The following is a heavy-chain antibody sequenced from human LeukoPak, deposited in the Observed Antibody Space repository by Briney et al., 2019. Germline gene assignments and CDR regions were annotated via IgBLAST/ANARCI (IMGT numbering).Heavy chain of an antibody. V-gene: IGHV3-7*03. J-gene: IGHJ4*02. CDR3: ARDRDGKDY. Sequence: GGAPGLSRAAPGFALYNHWMSWVRPAPGEGLEWVANIGQDGTEKHHVDSVRGRFTISRDNAKNSVFLQMNSLRAEDTAVYYCARDRDGKDYWGQGTLVTVSS. CDR1: GFALYNHW. CDR2: IGQDGTEK. D-gene: IGHD1-1*01.